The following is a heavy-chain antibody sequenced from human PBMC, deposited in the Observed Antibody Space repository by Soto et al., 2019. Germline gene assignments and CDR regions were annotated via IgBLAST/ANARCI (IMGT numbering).Heavy chain of an antibody. CDR3: ARVSSIAARPGYYYYGMDV. D-gene: IGHD6-6*01. CDR2: ISSNGENT. Sequence: EVQLLDSGGGLVQIGGSLRLSCAASRFTSGYHAMNWVRQAPGKGLEWVSTISSNGENTHYADSVKGRFIISSDNSSNTVDLQMNSLRAEDTAVYYCARVSSIAARPGYYYYGMDVWGQGTTVTVSS. V-gene: IGHV3-23*01. CDR1: RFTSGYHA. J-gene: IGHJ6*02.